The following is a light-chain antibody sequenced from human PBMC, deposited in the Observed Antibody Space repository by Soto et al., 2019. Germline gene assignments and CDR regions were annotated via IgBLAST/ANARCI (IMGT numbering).Light chain of an antibody. CDR1: QSLVYSNGNAY. V-gene: IGKV2-30*01. Sequence: DAVLTQSPLSLPVTLGQPAAISCRSSQSLVYSNGNAYLIWFQQRPGQSPRRLIYQVSTRDAGVPDRFSGSGSGTYFTLTISRVEAEDVGLYYCMQGTHWPWTFGQGTKVEIE. J-gene: IGKJ1*01. CDR3: MQGTHWPWT. CDR2: QVS.